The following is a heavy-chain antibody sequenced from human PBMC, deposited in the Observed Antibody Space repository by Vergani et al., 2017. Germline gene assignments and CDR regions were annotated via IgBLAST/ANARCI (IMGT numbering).Heavy chain of an antibody. J-gene: IGHJ3*02. D-gene: IGHD3-10*01. CDR1: GYTFTDYY. Sequence: VQLVQSGAEVKKPGATVKISCKVSGYTFTDYYMHWVQQAPGKGLEWMGLVDPEDGETIYAEKFQGRVTITADTSTDTAYMELSSLRSEDTAVYYCAKELLLSSEGEESAFDIWGQGTMVTVSS. CDR3: AKELLLSSEGEESAFDI. V-gene: IGHV1-69-2*01. CDR2: VDPEDGET.